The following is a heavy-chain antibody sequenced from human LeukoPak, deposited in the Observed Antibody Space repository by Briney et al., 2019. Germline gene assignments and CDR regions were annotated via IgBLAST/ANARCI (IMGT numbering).Heavy chain of an antibody. J-gene: IGHJ4*02. CDR1: GFTVSSYS. CDR2: ISSSSSYI. Sequence: PGVSLRLYCAASGFTVSSYSMNWVRQAQGKGLEWVSSISSSSSYIYYADSVKGRFTISRDNAKNSLYLQMNSLRAEDTAVYYCARDPYDYGDSYYDYWGQGTLVTVSS. D-gene: IGHD4-17*01. V-gene: IGHV3-21*01. CDR3: ARDPYDYGDSYYDY.